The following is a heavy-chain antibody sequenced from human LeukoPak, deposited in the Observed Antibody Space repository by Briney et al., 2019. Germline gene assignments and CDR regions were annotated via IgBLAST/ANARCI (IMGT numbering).Heavy chain of an antibody. CDR1: GFTFSSYG. Sequence: GRPLRLSCVASGFTFSSYGMHWVRQAPGKGLEWVAVISYDGSNKNYADSVKGRFTISRDNSKNTLSLQMNSLRVEDTAVYYCAKDPLLGSGYDRTSTYFDDWGQGTLVTVSS. V-gene: IGHV3-30*18. D-gene: IGHD5-12*01. CDR3: AKDPLLGSGYDRTSTYFDD. CDR2: ISYDGSNK. J-gene: IGHJ4*02.